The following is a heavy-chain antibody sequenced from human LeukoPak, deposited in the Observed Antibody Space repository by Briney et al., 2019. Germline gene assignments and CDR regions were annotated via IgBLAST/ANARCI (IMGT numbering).Heavy chain of an antibody. Sequence: ASVTVSCTASGYTVTGYSMHWVRQAPGQGLEWMGWINPNSGGTNYAQKFQGRVTMTRDTSISTAYMELSRLRSDDTAVYYCARGAAVEYSSGWYVGYWGQGTLVTVSS. CDR3: ARGAAVEYSSGWYVGY. D-gene: IGHD6-19*01. J-gene: IGHJ4*02. CDR2: INPNSGGT. V-gene: IGHV1-2*02. CDR1: GYTVTGYS.